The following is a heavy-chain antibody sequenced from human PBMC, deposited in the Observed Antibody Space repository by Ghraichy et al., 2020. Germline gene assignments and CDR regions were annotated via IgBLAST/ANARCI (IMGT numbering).Heavy chain of an antibody. CDR1: GYTLTELS. CDR3: ASPRSAIFGVVTINDAFDI. J-gene: IGHJ3*02. D-gene: IGHD3-3*01. V-gene: IGHV1-24*01. CDR2: FDPEDGET. Sequence: ASVKVSCKVSGYTLTELSMHWVRQAPGKGLEWMGGFDPEDGETIYAQKFQGRVTMTEDTSTDTAYMELSSLRSEDTAVYYCASPRSAIFGVVTINDAFDIWGQGTMVTVSS.